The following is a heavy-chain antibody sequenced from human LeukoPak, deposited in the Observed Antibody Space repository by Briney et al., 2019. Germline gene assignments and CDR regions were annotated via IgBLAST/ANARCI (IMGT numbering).Heavy chain of an antibody. CDR2: IWYDGSNK. Sequence: PGRSLRLSCAASGFTFSSYGMHWVRQAPGKGLEWVAVIWYDGSNKYYADSVKGRFTISRDNSKNTLYLQMNGLRAEDTAVYYCAKRVPYSSSWYYFDFWGQGTLVTVSS. D-gene: IGHD6-13*01. CDR3: AKRVPYSSSWYYFDF. J-gene: IGHJ4*02. CDR1: GFTFSSYG. V-gene: IGHV3-33*06.